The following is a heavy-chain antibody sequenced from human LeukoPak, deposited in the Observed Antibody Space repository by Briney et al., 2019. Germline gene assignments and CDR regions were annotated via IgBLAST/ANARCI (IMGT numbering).Heavy chain of an antibody. CDR1: DGSINTYY. D-gene: IGHD1-26*01. V-gene: IGHV4-59*01. CDR2: VYYSGAT. J-gene: IGHJ4*02. Sequence: PSETLSLTCTVSDGSINTYYWSWVRHPPGKGLEWIGFVYYSGATSYNPSLKSRVTISIDTSKNQFSLKLTSVTAADTAVYYCASGSVGATQNWGQGTLVTVSS. CDR3: ASGSVGATQN.